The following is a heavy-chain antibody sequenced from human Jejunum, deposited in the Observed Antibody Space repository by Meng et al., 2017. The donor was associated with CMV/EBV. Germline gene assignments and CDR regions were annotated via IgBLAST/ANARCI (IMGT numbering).Heavy chain of an antibody. CDR3: VREDIVVFDN. V-gene: IGHV3-7*01. D-gene: IGHD2-15*01. CDR2: IKQDGSAT. CDR1: GFTYSNFW. Sequence: SCAVSGFTYSNFWMSWVSQSPGMGLEWVANIKQDGSATYYADSVKGRFTISRDNAKNSLYLQMDNLRADDTAVYYCVREDIVVFDNWGQGTLVTVSS. J-gene: IGHJ5*02.